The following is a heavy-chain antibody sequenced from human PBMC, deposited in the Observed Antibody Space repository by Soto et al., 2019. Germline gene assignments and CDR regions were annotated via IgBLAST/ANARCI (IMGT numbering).Heavy chain of an antibody. CDR2: ISSSSSYI. Sequence: EVQLVESGGGLVKPGGSLRLSCAASGFTFSSYSMNWVRQAPGKGLEWVASISSSSSYIYYADSVKGRFTISRDKAKNSLFLQMSSLRAEDTALYYCVRHQGPAAGNYGMDVWGRGTTVTVSS. J-gene: IGHJ6*02. V-gene: IGHV3-21*02. D-gene: IGHD6-13*01. CDR3: VRHQGPAAGNYGMDV. CDR1: GFTFSSYS.